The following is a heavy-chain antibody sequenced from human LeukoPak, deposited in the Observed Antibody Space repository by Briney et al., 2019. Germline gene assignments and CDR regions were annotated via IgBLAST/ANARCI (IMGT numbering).Heavy chain of an antibody. CDR2: IKQDGSEK. J-gene: IGHJ4*02. CDR3: ARGWGAVDY. CDR1: GLTFSNYW. V-gene: IGHV3-7*04. D-gene: IGHD1-26*01. Sequence: GGSLILSCEASGLTFSNYWMTWVRQSPGKGLEWVANIKQDGSEKYYVDSVKGRFTISRDNAKNSLYLQMNSLRAEDTAMYYCARGWGAVDYWGQGTLVTVSS.